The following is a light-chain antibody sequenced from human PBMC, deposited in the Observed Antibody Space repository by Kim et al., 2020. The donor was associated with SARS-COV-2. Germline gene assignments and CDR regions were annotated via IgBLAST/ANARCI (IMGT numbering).Light chain of an antibody. CDR1: NIGSKS. Sequence: SYELTQPPSVSVAPGKTARITCGGNNIGSKSVHWYQQKPGQAPVLVIYYDSDRPSVIPARFSGSNSGNTATLTISRVEAGDEADYYCPVWDSSSDHRVFG. V-gene: IGLV3-21*04. CDR2: YDS. J-gene: IGLJ3*02. CDR3: PVWDSSSDHRV.